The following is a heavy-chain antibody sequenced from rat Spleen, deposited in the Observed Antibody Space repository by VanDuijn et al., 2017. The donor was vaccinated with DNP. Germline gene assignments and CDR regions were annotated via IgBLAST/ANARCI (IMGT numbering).Heavy chain of an antibody. J-gene: IGHJ2*01. D-gene: IGHD1-4*01. CDR1: GFTFSDYY. CDR2: ITGSGGNT. Sequence: EVQLVESGGGLVQPGRSLKLSCAASGFTFSDYYMAWVRQVPGKGLEWVASITGSGGNTYHPDSVRGRFTISRDNAKSTLYLQMNSLRSEDTATYYCARLLAGRSYYFDYWGQGVIVTVSS. CDR3: ARLLAGRSYYFDY. V-gene: IGHV5-25*01.